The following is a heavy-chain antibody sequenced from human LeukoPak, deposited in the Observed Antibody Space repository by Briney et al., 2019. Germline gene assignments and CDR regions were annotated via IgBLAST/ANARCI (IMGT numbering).Heavy chain of an antibody. J-gene: IGHJ4*02. V-gene: IGHV3-7*04. Sequence: GGSLRLSCAASGFTFTNDFMTWVRQAPGKGLEWVANMKVDGSDIHYVDSVKGRFTISSDNARNSLYPQMNTLRVADTAVYYSARGRGWIYDSWGRGTLVTVSS. CDR2: MKVDGSDI. D-gene: IGHD6-19*01. CDR3: ARGRGWIYDS. CDR1: GFTFTNDF.